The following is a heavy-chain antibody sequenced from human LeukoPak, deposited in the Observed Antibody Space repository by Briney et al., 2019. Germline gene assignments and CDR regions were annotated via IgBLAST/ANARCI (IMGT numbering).Heavy chain of an antibody. Sequence: ASVKVSCKASGYTFTSYGISWVRQAPGQGLEWMGWISAYNGNTNYAQKLQGRVTMTTDTSTSTAYMELRSLRSDDTAVYYCARDLGQYSSSWYLISSYYYYYYMDVWGKGTTVTVSS. V-gene: IGHV1-18*01. CDR3: ARDLGQYSSSWYLISSYYYYYYMDV. CDR1: GYTFTSYG. CDR2: ISAYNGNT. J-gene: IGHJ6*03. D-gene: IGHD6-13*01.